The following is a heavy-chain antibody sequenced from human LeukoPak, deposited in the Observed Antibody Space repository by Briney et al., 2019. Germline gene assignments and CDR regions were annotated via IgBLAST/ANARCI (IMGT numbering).Heavy chain of an antibody. V-gene: IGHV4-59*01. J-gene: IGHJ4*02. CDR3: ARKSYYDSSGYYYVFDY. CDR1: GGSISSYY. CDR2: IYYSGST. D-gene: IGHD3-22*01. Sequence: SETLSLTCTVSGGSISSYYWSWIRQPPGKGLEWIGYIYYSGSTNYNPSLKCRVTISVDTSKNQFSLKLSSVTAADTAVYYCARKSYYDSSGYYYVFDYWGQGTLVTVSS.